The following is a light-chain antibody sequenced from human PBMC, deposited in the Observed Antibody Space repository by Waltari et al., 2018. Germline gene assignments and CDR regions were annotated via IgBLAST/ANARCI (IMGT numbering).Light chain of an antibody. V-gene: IGKV4-1*01. Sequence: DIVMTQSPDSLAVSLGERATINCGSSQNILNSSNNKNYLSWYQHKPGQPPKLLIYWASTRESGVPDRFSGSGSGTDFTLTISSLQAEDVAVYYCQQYYGIPYTFGQGTKLEIK. CDR1: QNILNSSNNKNY. CDR2: WAS. J-gene: IGKJ2*01. CDR3: QQYYGIPYT.